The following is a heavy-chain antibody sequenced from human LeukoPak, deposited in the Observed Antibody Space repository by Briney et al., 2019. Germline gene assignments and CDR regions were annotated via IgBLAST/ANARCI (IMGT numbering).Heavy chain of an antibody. Sequence: GGSLRLSCAASGFTFSNYTMSWVRQAPGKGLEWVSTISGGGINTHYADSVKGRFTISRDNSKNTLYLQMNSLRAEDTALYYCAKGKRSEWNNYFDYWGQGTLVTASS. CDR1: GFTFSNYT. CDR3: AKGKRSEWNNYFDY. V-gene: IGHV3-23*01. D-gene: IGHD1/OR15-1a*01. CDR2: ISGGGINT. J-gene: IGHJ4*02.